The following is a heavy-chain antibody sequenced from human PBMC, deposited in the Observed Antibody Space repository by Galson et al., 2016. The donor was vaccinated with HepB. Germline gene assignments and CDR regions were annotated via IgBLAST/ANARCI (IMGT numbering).Heavy chain of an antibody. CDR1: EFIFGGYW. CDR2: IKSDGSSR. D-gene: IGHD2-21*02. CDR3: AREGVTVDAFDI. V-gene: IGHV3-74*01. J-gene: IGHJ3*02. Sequence: SLRLSCAASEFIFGGYWMHWVRQVPGKGLVWVSRIKSDGSSRTYADSVTGRFTISRDNAKSTLYLQMNSLRDDDTAVYYCAREGVTVDAFDIWGQGTMVTVSS.